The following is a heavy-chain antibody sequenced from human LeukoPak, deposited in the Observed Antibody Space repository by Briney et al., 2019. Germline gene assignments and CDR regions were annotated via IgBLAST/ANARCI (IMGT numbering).Heavy chain of an antibody. CDR3: ARYCSSTSCYSPPFYYYYYMDV. CDR2: ISSSSSTI. Sequence: GGSLRLSCAASGFTFSTYGMTWVRQAPGKGLEWISYISSSSSTIYYADSVKGRFTISRDNAKNSLYLQMNSLRAEDTAVYYCARYCSSTSCYSPPFYYYYYMDVWGKGTTVTVSS. J-gene: IGHJ6*03. V-gene: IGHV3-48*04. D-gene: IGHD2-2*02. CDR1: GFTFSTYG.